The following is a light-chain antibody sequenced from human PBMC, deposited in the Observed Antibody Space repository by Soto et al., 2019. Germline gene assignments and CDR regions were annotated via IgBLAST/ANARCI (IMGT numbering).Light chain of an antibody. V-gene: IGKV3-20*01. CDR3: QRYGTSPPLT. CDR2: GAS. CDR1: QSVSSSY. J-gene: IGKJ4*01. Sequence: EFVLTQSPGTLSLSPGERATLSCRASQSVSSSYLAWYQQKPGQAPRLLIYGASSRATGIPDRFSGSGSATDFTLTISRLEPEDFAVYYCQRYGTSPPLTFGGGTKVDIK.